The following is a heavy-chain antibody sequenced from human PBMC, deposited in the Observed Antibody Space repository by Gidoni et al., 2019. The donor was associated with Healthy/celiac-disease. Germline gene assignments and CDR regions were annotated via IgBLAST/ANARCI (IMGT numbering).Heavy chain of an antibody. CDR2: SYYSGST. Sequence: QLQLQESAPGPAKPSETLSLTCTVSGGSISSSSYYWGWTRQPPGQGPEWIGSSYYSGSTYYDPSLNSRVTMSVDTSKNQFSLKLSSVTAADTAVYYCAGTIVATIWWGTFGVYYFDYWGQGTLVTVSS. D-gene: IGHD5-12*01. CDR3: AGTIVATIWWGTFGVYYFDY. V-gene: IGHV4-39*01. CDR1: GGSISSSSYY. J-gene: IGHJ4*02.